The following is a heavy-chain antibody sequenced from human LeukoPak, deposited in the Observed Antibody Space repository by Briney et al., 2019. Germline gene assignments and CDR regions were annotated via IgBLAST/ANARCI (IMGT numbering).Heavy chain of an antibody. V-gene: IGHV4-59*12. CDR3: AATIKRDYGDTNLDY. Sequence: SETLSLTCAVPGDSISSYFWSWIRQPPGKGLEWIGYMHNGVHTNYNPSLKSRVTISGDTSKNQLSLKLTSVTAADPAVYYCAATIKRDYGDTNLDYWGQGTLVTVSS. CDR2: MHNGVHT. CDR1: GDSISSYF. D-gene: IGHD4/OR15-4a*01. J-gene: IGHJ4*02.